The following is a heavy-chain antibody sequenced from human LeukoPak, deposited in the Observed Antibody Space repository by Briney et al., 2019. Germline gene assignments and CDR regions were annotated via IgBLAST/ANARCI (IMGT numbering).Heavy chain of an antibody. D-gene: IGHD1-20*01. J-gene: IGHJ6*03. V-gene: IGHV4-39*07. CDR1: GGSISISNFY. Sequence: SETLSLTCTVSGGSISISNFYWGWIRQPPGKGLEWIGTIYYSGTTYYNSSLKSRVTISVDTSQNQFSLKLSSVTAADTAVYYCARVTGNYHYYYYMDVWGKGTTVTVSS. CDR2: IYYSGTT. CDR3: ARVTGNYHYYYYMDV.